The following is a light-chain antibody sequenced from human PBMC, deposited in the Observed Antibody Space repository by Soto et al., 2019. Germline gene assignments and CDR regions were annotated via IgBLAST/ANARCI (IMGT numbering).Light chain of an antibody. CDR3: QVWHSSSDHYV. Sequence: SYELTQPPSVSVAPGQTARITCGGNNIGSKSVHWYQQKPGQAPVLVVHDDSDRPSGIPERFSGSNSGNTATLTISGVEAGDEADYYCQVWHSSSDHYVFGTGTQLTVL. CDR2: DDS. CDR1: NIGSKS. J-gene: IGLJ1*01. V-gene: IGLV3-21*02.